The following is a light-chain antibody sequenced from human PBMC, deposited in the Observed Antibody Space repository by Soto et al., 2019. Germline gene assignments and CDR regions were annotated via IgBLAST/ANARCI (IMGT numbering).Light chain of an antibody. CDR2: AAS. Sequence: DIQLTQSPSFLSASVGDRVTITCRASQGISSYLAWYQQKPGKAPKLLIYAASTLQSGVPSRFSGSGSGTEFTLTISSLQPEDFATYYCQQLNSHPRTFGQGTKLEI. CDR1: QGISSY. J-gene: IGKJ2*01. V-gene: IGKV1-9*01. CDR3: QQLNSHPRT.